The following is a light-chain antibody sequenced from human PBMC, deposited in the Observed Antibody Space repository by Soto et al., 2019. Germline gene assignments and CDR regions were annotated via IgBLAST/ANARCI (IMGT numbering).Light chain of an antibody. Sequence: QSALTQPASVSGSPGQSITISCTGTTNDVGASNYVSWYQLYPDKAPKLLIFEVSNRPSGVSNRFSGSKSGNTASLTISGLQAEDEADYYCSSYTSITIPYLFGTGTKLTVL. CDR3: SSYTSITIPYL. CDR1: TNDVGASNY. CDR2: EVS. V-gene: IGLV2-14*01. J-gene: IGLJ1*01.